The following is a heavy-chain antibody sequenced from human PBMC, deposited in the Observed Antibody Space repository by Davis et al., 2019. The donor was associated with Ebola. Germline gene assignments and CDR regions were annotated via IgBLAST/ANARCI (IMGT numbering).Heavy chain of an antibody. Sequence: ASVKVSCKASGYTFTGYYMHWVRQAPGQGLEWMGWINPNSGGTNYAQKFQGWVTMTRDTSISTAYMELSRLRSDDTVVYYCARDLTRRGSGSYYADIYYYGMDVWGQGTTVTVSS. D-gene: IGHD3-10*01. CDR3: ARDLTRRGSGSYYADIYYYGMDV. CDR2: INPNSGGT. J-gene: IGHJ6*02. V-gene: IGHV1-2*04. CDR1: GYTFTGYY.